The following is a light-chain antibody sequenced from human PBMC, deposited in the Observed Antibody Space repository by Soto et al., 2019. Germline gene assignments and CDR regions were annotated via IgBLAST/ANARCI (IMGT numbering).Light chain of an antibody. CDR2: GVS. CDR1: QSVGDTF. J-gene: IGKJ1*01. CDR3: GQFVSSPPRT. V-gene: IGKV3-20*01. Sequence: EIVFTQSPGTLSFSPGEKATLSCRASQSVGDTFLSWYQQKPGLAPRLLIYGVSNRATGIPGRFSGSGSGTDFILTISRLEPEDFALYYCGQFVSSPPRTLGQGTKVDIK.